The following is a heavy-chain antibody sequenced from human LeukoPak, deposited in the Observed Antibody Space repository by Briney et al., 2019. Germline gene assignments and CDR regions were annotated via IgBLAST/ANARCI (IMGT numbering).Heavy chain of an antibody. CDR2: INLNSGGT. V-gene: IGHV1-2*02. J-gene: IGHJ4*02. CDR3: APTDVDYFDY. Sequence: ASVKVSCKASGYTFTGYPMHWVRQAPGQGLEWMGWINLNSGGTKYAQQFQGRVTMTRDTSISTAYMELSRLRSDDTAVYYCAPTDVDYFDYWGQRTLVTVSS. CDR1: GYTFTGYP.